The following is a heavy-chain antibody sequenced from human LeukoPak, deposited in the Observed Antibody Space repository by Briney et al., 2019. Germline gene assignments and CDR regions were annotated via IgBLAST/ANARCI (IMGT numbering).Heavy chain of an antibody. CDR2: ISFDGSNK. V-gene: IGHV3-30*18. CDR3: AKTYGLGSLSTYWYFDL. J-gene: IGHJ2*01. CDR1: GFTFSSYG. D-gene: IGHD3-10*01. Sequence: GGSLRLSCAVSGFTFSSYGIHWVRQAPGKGLEWVAVISFDGSNKYYADSVKGRFTISRDNSKNTLFLQMNSLRAEDTAVYYCAKTYGLGSLSTYWYFDLWGRGTLVTVSS.